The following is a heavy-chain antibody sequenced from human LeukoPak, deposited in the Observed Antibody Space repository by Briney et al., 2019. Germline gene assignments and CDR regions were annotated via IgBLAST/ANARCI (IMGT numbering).Heavy chain of an antibody. CDR2: IFTSGIT. Sequence: PSETLSLTCTVSGGSISLYYWNWIRQPAGKGLEWIGRIFTSGITNYNPSLKSRVTMSVDTSKSQFSLQLNSVTPDDMAVYYCAGATSGDDYFLPWFDPWGQGTLVTVSS. V-gene: IGHV4-4*07. J-gene: IGHJ5*02. CDR1: GGSISLYY. D-gene: IGHD5-12*01. CDR3: AGATSGDDYFLPWFDP.